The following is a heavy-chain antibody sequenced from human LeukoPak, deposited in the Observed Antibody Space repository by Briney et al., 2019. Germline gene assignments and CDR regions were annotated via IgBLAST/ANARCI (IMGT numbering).Heavy chain of an antibody. V-gene: IGHV3-13*01. Sequence: QTGGSLRLSCAASGFTFSNYDMYWVRQVTGKGLEWVSAIGTAGDTHYPGSLKGRFTISKENAKNSLYLQMSSLTAGDTAVYYCARAGVTMVRGLDYGMDVWGQGITVTVSS. CDR1: GFTFSNYD. D-gene: IGHD3-10*01. CDR3: ARAGVTMVRGLDYGMDV. CDR2: IGTAGDT. J-gene: IGHJ6*02.